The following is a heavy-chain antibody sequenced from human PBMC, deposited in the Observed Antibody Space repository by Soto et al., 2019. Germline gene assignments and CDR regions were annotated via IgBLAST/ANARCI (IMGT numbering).Heavy chain of an antibody. V-gene: IGHV3-21*06. Sequence: GASLRLSCAASGFTFNKYSMNWVRQAPGKGLEWVSSITSKTGDQYYADSVKGRFIISRDNTKNSLSLQVTSLRDEDTAVYYCARDLMPNDRGLGDLAYWGQGTLVTVSS. CDR2: ITSKTGDQ. J-gene: IGHJ4*02. CDR3: ARDLMPNDRGLGDLAY. D-gene: IGHD3-22*01. CDR1: GFTFNKYS.